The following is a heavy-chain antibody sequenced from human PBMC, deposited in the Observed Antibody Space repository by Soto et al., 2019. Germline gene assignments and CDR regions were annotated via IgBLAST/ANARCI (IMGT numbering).Heavy chain of an antibody. CDR3: ARSFGGYSSSWYDY. J-gene: IGHJ4*02. CDR2: IWYDGSNK. Sequence: GGSLRLSCAASGFTFSSYGMHWVRQAPGKGLEWVAVIWYDGSNKYYADSVKGRFTISRDNSKNTLYLQMNSLRAEDTAVYYCARSFGGYSSSWYDYWGQGTLVTVSS. D-gene: IGHD6-13*01. V-gene: IGHV3-33*01. CDR1: GFTFSSYG.